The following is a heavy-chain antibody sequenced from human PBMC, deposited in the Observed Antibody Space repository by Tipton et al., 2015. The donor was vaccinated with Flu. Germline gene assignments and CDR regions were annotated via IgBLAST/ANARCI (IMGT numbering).Heavy chain of an antibody. V-gene: IGHV4-39*07. CDR3: ARDVIVVDYYYYYGMDV. J-gene: IGHJ6*02. CDR2: IYYSGST. D-gene: IGHD3-22*01. Sequence: TLSLTCTVSGGSISSSSYYWGWIRQPPGKGLEWIGSIYYSGSTYYNPSLKSRVTISVDTSKNQFSLKLSSVTAADTAVYYCARDVIVVDYYYYYGMDVWDQGP. CDR1: GGSISSSSYY.